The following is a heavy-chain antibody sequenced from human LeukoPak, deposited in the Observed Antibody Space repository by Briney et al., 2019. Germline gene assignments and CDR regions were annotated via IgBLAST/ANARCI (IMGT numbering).Heavy chain of an antibody. Sequence: PGGSLRLSCAASGFTFSSYAMSWVRQAPGKGLEWVSAISGSGGSAYYADSVKGRFTISRDNSKNTLYLQMNSLRAEDTAVYYCAKSRPPQGNWNELDYWGQGTLVTVSS. J-gene: IGHJ4*02. CDR1: GFTFSSYA. CDR2: ISGSGGSA. CDR3: AKSRPPQGNWNELDY. D-gene: IGHD1-1*01. V-gene: IGHV3-23*01.